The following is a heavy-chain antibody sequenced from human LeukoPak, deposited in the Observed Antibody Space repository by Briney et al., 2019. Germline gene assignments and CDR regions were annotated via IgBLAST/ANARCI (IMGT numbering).Heavy chain of an antibody. CDR1: GFTFSNFG. CDR2: ISYDGKVT. J-gene: IGHJ4*02. Sequence: GEPLRLSCAASGFTFSNFGMHWVRQAPGKGLEWMAVISYDGKVTYYADSVKGRITISRDNSKNTLYLQMTSLRGEDTALYYCAKERDYRVSTSCDYWGQGTQVTVSS. D-gene: IGHD3-10*01. V-gene: IGHV3-30*18. CDR3: AKERDYRVSTSCDY.